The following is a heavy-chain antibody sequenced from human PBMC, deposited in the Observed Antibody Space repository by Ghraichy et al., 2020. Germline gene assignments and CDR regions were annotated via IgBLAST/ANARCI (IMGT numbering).Heavy chain of an antibody. J-gene: IGHJ4*02. CDR1: GGSFSGYY. Sequence: SETLSLTCAVYGGSFSGYYWSWIRQPPGKGLEWIGEINHSGSTNYNPSLKSRVTISVDTSKNQFSLKLSSVTAADTAVYYCARRWVGATGGSDYWGQGTLVTVSS. CDR2: INHSGST. D-gene: IGHD1-26*01. V-gene: IGHV4-34*01. CDR3: ARRWVGATGGSDY.